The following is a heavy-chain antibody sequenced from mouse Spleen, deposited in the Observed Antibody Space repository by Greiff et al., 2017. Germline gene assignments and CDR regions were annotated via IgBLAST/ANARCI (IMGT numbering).Heavy chain of an antibody. J-gene: IGHJ3*01. CDR3: ASAHYYDGSPFAY. CDR1: GFSLTSYG. Sequence: QVQLQQSGPGLVAPSQSLSITCTVSGFSLTSYGVDWVRQSPGKGLEWLGVIWGGGSTNYNSALKSRLSISKDNSKSQVFLKMNSLQTDDTAMYYCASAHYYDGSPFAYWGQGTLVTVSA. CDR2: IWGGGST. V-gene: IGHV2-6*01. D-gene: IGHD1-1*01.